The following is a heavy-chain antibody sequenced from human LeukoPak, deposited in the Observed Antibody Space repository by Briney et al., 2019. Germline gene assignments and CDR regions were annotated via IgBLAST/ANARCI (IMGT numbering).Heavy chain of an antibody. J-gene: IGHJ4*02. V-gene: IGHV4-34*01. Sequence: SETLSLTCAVYGGSFSGYYWSWIRQPPGKGLEWIGEINHSGSTNYNPSLKSRVTISVDTSKNQFSLKLSSVTAADTAVYYCARFCTVRGVDYWGQGTLVTVSS. D-gene: IGHD3-10*01. CDR2: INHSGST. CDR1: GGSFSGYY. CDR3: ARFCTVRGVDY.